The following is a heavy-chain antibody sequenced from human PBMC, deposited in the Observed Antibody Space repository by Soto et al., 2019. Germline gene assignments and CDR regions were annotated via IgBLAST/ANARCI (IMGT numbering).Heavy chain of an antibody. CDR2: MNPNSGDT. V-gene: IGHV1-8*01. J-gene: IGHJ6*02. Sequence: QVQLVQSGAEVKKPGASVKVSCTFTSYDINWVRQAAGQGLEWVAWMNPNSGDTRYAQKFQGRVTMTRDTSKFTAYMEWSNLRSEDTAVYYCARGPGSSDWRFSYYYMDVWDQGTTVTVSS. CDR1: FTSYD. CDR3: ARGPGSSDWRFSYYYMDV. D-gene: IGHD6-19*01.